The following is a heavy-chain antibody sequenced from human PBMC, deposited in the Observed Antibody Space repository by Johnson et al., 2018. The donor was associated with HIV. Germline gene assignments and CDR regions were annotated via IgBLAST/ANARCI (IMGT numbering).Heavy chain of an antibody. CDR1: GFTLSAYW. V-gene: IGHV3-7*01. D-gene: IGHD3-22*01. CDR3: VREWLYDALDI. Sequence: VQLVESGGGLVQPGGSLKLSCAASGFTLSAYWMNWVRQAPGKGLEWVANIRQDGSEKYYVDSVRGRFTISRDNDKNSLYLQRNSLRAEDTAVYYCVREWLYDALDIWGQGTMVSVSS. CDR2: IRQDGSEK. J-gene: IGHJ3*02.